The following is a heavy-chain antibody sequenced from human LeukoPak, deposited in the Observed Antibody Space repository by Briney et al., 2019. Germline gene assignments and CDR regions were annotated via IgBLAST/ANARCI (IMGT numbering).Heavy chain of an antibody. CDR1: GGSISSYY. D-gene: IGHD3-22*01. J-gene: IGHJ6*02. V-gene: IGHV4-59*08. Sequence: PSETLSLTCTVSGGSISSYYWSWIRQPPGRGLEWIGYIYYSGSTNHNPSLKSRVTISVDTSKNQFSLKLSSVTAADTAVYYCARHPIYYDGSGYYQNYYYGMDVWGQGTTVTVSS. CDR2: IYYSGST. CDR3: ARHPIYYDGSGYYQNYYYGMDV.